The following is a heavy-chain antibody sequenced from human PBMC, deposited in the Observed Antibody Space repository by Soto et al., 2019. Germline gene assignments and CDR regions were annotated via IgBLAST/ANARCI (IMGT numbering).Heavy chain of an antibody. D-gene: IGHD3-3*01. V-gene: IGHV1-46*01. CDR2: INPSGGST. CDR1: GYTFTSYY. Sequence: GASVKVSCKASGYTFTSYYMHWVRQAPGQGLEWMGIINPSGGSTSYAQKFQGRVTMTRDTSTSTVYMELSSLRSEDTAVYYCARAYYDVWSGYPATYYFDYWGQGTLVTVSS. CDR3: ARAYYDVWSGYPATYYFDY. J-gene: IGHJ4*02.